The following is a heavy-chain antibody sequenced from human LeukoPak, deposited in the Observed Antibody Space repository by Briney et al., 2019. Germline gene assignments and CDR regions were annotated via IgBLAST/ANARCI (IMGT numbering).Heavy chain of an antibody. V-gene: IGHV3-30*02. CDR3: AKIRDDFGNYYFEY. CDR1: GFTFSTYG. J-gene: IGHJ4*02. D-gene: IGHD4-17*01. Sequence: GGSLRLSCAVSGFTFSTYGMHWVRQAPGKGLEWVAFIRYDGSNKYYADSVKGRFTISRDNSKNTLYLQMNSLRGEDTAVYYCAKIRDDFGNYYFEYWGQGTLATVSS. CDR2: IRYDGSNK.